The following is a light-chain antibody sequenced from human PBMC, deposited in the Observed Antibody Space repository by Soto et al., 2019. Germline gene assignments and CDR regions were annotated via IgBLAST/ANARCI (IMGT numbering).Light chain of an antibody. V-gene: IGKV1-9*01. J-gene: IGKJ4*01. CDR2: PGS. CDR1: QDIRSS. CDR3: QQFNSSPFT. Sequence: DIPLTQSPSFLSASVGDRLTITCRASQDIRSSLAWYQQKPGKAPNLLIYPGSTLQSGLPPRFSGSRSGTEFTLTISSLQPEDFATYYCQQFNSSPFTFGGGTKVEI.